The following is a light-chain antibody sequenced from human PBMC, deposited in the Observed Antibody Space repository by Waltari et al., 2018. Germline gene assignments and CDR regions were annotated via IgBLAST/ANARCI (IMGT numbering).Light chain of an antibody. CDR2: GAS. V-gene: IGKV3-20*01. J-gene: IGKJ1*01. Sequence: EIVLTQSPGTLSLSSGERATLSCRASQSVGRSLAWYQHKPGQAPRLLIYGASIRATGIPDRFSGGGSGTDFSLTISRLEPEDFAAYHCQHYVRLPVTFGQGTKVEIK. CDR1: QSVGRS. CDR3: QHYVRLPVT.